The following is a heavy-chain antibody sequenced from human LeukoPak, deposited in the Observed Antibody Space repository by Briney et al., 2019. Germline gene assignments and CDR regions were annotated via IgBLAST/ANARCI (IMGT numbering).Heavy chain of an antibody. CDR2: IKQDGSEK. D-gene: IGHD3-10*01. CDR1: GFTFSSYW. CDR3: ARAKAFITMVRGVISRGFDY. J-gene: IGHJ4*02. Sequence: PGGSLRLSCAASGFTFSSYWMSWVRQAPGKGLEWVANIKQDGSEKYYVDSVKGRFTISRDNAKNSLYLQMNSLRAEDTAVYYCARAKAFITMVRGVISRGFDYWGQGTLVTVSS. V-gene: IGHV3-7*01.